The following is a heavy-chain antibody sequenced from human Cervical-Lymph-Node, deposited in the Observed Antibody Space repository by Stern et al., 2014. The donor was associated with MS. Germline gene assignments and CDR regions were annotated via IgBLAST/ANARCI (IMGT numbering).Heavy chain of an antibody. CDR1: GGSITSYF. J-gene: IGHJ4*02. D-gene: IGHD4-17*01. CDR2: IYYSGST. CDR3: ARVTDGDYPDY. Sequence: QVQLVESGPGLVKPSETLSLTCTVSGGSITSYFWSWIRQPPGKGLEWLGYIYYSGSTNYNPSLKSRVTISVDTSKNQFSLKLSSVTAADTAVYYCARVTDGDYPDYWGQGTLVTVSS. V-gene: IGHV4-59*01.